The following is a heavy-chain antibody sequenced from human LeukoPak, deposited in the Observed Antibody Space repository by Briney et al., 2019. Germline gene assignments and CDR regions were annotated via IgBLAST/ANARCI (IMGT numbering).Heavy chain of an antibody. D-gene: IGHD3-22*01. V-gene: IGHV4-59*01. J-gene: IGHJ4*02. CDR3: ARGPPDYYDSSPFDY. CDR2: IYHTGST. Sequence: PSETLSLTCTVSGGSISSYYWSWIRQPPGKGLEWIANIYHTGSTNYNPSLSSRVTISIDTAKNQFSLKLTSVTAADTAVYYCARGPPDYYDSSPFDYWGQGTLVTVSS. CDR1: GGSISSYY.